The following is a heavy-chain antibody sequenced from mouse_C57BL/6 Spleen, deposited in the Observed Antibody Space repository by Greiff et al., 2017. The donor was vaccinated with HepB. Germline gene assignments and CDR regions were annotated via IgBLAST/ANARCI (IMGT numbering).Heavy chain of an antibody. V-gene: IGHV1-55*01. J-gene: IGHJ4*01. D-gene: IGHD2-3*01. CDR2: IYPGSGST. CDR3: ARGGDGYYPYYAMDY. CDR1: GYTFTSYW. Sequence: QLQQPGAELVKPGASVKMSCKASGYTFTSYWITWVKQRPGQGLEWIGDIYPGSGSTNYNEKFKSKATLTVDTSSSTAYMQLSSLTSEDSAVYYCARGGDGYYPYYAMDYWGQGTSVTVSS.